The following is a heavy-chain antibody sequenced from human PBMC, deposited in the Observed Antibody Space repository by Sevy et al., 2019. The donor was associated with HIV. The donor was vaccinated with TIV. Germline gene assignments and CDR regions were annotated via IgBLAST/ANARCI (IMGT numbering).Heavy chain of an antibody. CDR3: AIPIVYCSGGSCYCEHAFDI. V-gene: IGHV1-69*13. CDR1: GGTFSSYA. CDR2: IIPIFGTA. Sequence: ASVKVSWKASGGTFSSYAISWVRQAPGQGLEWMGRIIPIFGTANYAQKFQGRVTITADESTSTAYMELSSRRSEDTAVYYCAIPIVYCSGGSCYCEHAFDIWGQGTMVTVSS. J-gene: IGHJ3*02. D-gene: IGHD2-15*01.